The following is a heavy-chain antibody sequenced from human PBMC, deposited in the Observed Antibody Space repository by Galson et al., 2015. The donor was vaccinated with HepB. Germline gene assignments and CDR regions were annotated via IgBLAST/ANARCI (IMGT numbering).Heavy chain of an antibody. CDR2: INHSGST. CDR3: ARGRGELSLYRWFDP. D-gene: IGHD3-16*02. CDR1: GGSFSGYY. J-gene: IGHJ5*02. V-gene: IGHV4-34*01. Sequence: SETLSLTCAVYGGSFSGYYWSWIRQPPGKGLEWIGEINHSGSTNYNPSLKSRVTISVDTSKNQFSLKLSSVTAADTAVYYCARGRGELSLYRWFDPWGQGTLVTVSS.